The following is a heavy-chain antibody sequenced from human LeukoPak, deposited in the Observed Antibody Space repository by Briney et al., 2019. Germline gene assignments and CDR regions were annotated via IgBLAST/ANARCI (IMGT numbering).Heavy chain of an antibody. D-gene: IGHD1-26*01. CDR1: GFTLSTNA. Sequence: GGSLRLSCLTSGFTLSTNAMSWVRQTPGKGLEWISGISGSGASTYYADSVKGRFTISRDDSRNTLYLQMNSLRGDDTAVYYCAKDVGKWESLHFFDYWGQGTLVTVSS. CDR2: ISGSGAST. J-gene: IGHJ4*02. V-gene: IGHV3-23*01. CDR3: AKDVGKWESLHFFDY.